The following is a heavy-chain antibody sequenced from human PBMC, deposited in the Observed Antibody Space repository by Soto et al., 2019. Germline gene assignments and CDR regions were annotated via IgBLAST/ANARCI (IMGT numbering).Heavy chain of an antibody. Sequence: PGGSLRLSCAASGFTFSSYSMNWVRQAPGKGLEWVSSISSSSSYIYYADSAKGRFTISRDNAKNSLYLQMNSLRAEETAVSYCASYHPLLLEYCQHWGQGTLVTVSS. CDR2: ISSSSSYI. J-gene: IGHJ1*01. CDR1: GFTFSSYS. CDR3: ASYHPLLLEYCQH. D-gene: IGHD2-15*01. V-gene: IGHV3-21*01.